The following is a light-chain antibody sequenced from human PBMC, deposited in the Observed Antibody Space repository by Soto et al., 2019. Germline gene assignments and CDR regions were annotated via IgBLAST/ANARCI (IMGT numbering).Light chain of an antibody. CDR3: QRYYNAPFT. Sequence: DIQLTQSPSFLSASVGDRVTITWRASQGIKNYLAWYQQKPGETPKLLIYAASTLESGIPPRFSGSGSGTDFTLTINNLQPEDVATYYCQRYYNAPFTFGGGTKVDI. CDR2: AAS. J-gene: IGKJ4*01. V-gene: IGKV1-27*01. CDR1: QGIKNY.